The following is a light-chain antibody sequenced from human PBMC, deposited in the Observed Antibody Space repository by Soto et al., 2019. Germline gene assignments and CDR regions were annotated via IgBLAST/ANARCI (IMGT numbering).Light chain of an antibody. J-gene: IGKJ1*01. CDR1: QTIGTF. CDR2: AAS. CDR3: QQSYTTPCT. Sequence: DIQMTQSPPSLSASVGDRVTITCRASQTIGTFLNWYRHRSGTAPRLLIYAASILQKGVPSRFSASGSGTDFTLTINSLQPEDFATYYCQQSYTTPCTFARGTTV. V-gene: IGKV1-39*01.